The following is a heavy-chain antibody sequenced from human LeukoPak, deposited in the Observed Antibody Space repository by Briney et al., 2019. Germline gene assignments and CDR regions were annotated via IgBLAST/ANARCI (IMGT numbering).Heavy chain of an antibody. CDR1: GGSISSSSYY. V-gene: IGHV4-39*01. D-gene: IGHD5-24*01. CDR3: TTNRDGYKPFDY. CDR2: ISYSGRT. J-gene: IGHJ4*02. Sequence: SETLSLTCTVSGGSISSSSYYWVWIRQPPGKGLEWIATISYSGRTYYNPSLKGRVTISVDTSKNQFSLKLSSVTAADTAVYYCTTNRDGYKPFDYWGQGSLVTVSS.